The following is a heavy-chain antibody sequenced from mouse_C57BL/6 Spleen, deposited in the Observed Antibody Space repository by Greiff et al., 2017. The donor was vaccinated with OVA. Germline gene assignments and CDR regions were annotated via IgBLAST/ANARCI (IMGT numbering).Heavy chain of an antibody. Sequence: EVQLQQSGPELVKPGASVKISCKASGYTFTDYYMNWVKQSHGKSLEWIGDINPNNGGTSYNQKFKGKATLTVDKSSSTAYMELRSLTSEDSAVYYCARFLYDGYLDYWGQGTTLTVSS. CDR1: GYTFTDYY. D-gene: IGHD2-3*01. CDR2: INPNNGGT. J-gene: IGHJ2*01. CDR3: ARFLYDGYLDY. V-gene: IGHV1-26*01.